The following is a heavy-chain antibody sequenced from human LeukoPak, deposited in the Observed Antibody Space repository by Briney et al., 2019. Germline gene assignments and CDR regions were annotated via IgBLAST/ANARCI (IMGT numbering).Heavy chain of an antibody. CDR3: AKGSYYDSSGSFYFDY. D-gene: IGHD3-22*01. CDR1: GFTFSSYA. CDR2: TSGSGDNT. J-gene: IGHJ4*02. Sequence: GGSLRLSCAASGFTFSSYAMSWVRQAPGKGLEWVSGTSGSGDNTYYADSVKGRFTVSRDNSKNTLYVQVNSLGTEDTAAYYCAKGSYYDSSGSFYFDYWGQGTLVTVSS. V-gene: IGHV3-23*01.